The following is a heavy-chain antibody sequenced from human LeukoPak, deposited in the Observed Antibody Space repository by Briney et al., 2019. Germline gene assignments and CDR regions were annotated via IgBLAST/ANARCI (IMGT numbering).Heavy chain of an antibody. CDR1: GVSISSSNSY. V-gene: IGHV4-39*01. CDR2: IYYSGNT. Sequence: TSETLSLTCTVSGVSISSSNSYWGWIRQPPGKGLEWIGSIYYSGNTYYNASLKSQVSISIDTSKNQFSLRLTSVTAADTAVYYCARQTGSGLFILSGGHGTLVTVSS. CDR3: ARQTGSGLFILS. D-gene: IGHD3/OR15-3a*01. J-gene: IGHJ4*01.